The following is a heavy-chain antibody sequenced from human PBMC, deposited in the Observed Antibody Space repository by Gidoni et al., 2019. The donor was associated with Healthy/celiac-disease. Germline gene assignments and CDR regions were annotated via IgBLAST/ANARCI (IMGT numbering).Heavy chain of an antibody. CDR2: INHSRST. CDR3: ARARGSYRPFDY. D-gene: IGHD1-26*01. CDR1: GGSFSGYY. Sequence: QVQLQQWGAGLLKPSETLSLTCAVYGGSFSGYYWSWIRQPPGKGREWIGEINHSRSTNYNPSLKSRVTISVDTSRNQFSLKLSSVTAADTAVYYCARARGSYRPFDYWGQGTLVTVSS. V-gene: IGHV4-34*01. J-gene: IGHJ4*02.